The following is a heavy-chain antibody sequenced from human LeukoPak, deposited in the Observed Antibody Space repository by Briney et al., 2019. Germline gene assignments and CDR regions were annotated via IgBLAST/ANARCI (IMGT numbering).Heavy chain of an antibody. CDR2: IKSKTDGGTT. Sequence: GGSLRLSCAASGFTFSNAWMSWVRQAPGKGLEWVGRIKSKTDGGTTDYAAPVKGRFTISRDDSKNTLYLQMNSLKTEDTAVYYWTTDSRKGELLPDAFDIWGQGTMVTVSS. J-gene: IGHJ3*02. CDR1: GFTFSNAW. CDR3: TTDSRKGELLPDAFDI. D-gene: IGHD1-26*01. V-gene: IGHV3-15*01.